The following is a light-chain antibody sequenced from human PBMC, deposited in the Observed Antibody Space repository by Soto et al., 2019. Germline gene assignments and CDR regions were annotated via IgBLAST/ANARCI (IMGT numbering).Light chain of an antibody. CDR2: EVS. V-gene: IGLV2-8*01. Sequence: QSALTQPRSASGSPGQSVTISCTGTSSDVGGYNYVSWYQQHPGKAPKLMIYEVSKRPSGVPDRFSGSKSGNTASLTVSGLQAEDEADYYCSSYAGSKVVFGGGTKLTVL. CDR3: SSYAGSKVV. CDR1: SSDVGGYNY. J-gene: IGLJ2*01.